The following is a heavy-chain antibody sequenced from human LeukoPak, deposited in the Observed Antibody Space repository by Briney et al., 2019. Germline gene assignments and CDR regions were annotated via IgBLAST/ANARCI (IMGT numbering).Heavy chain of an antibody. CDR2: IASDGSHT. CDR3: ARERQDTVIHSGAFDI. D-gene: IGHD2-21*02. CDR1: GFTFSNYF. J-gene: IGHJ3*02. V-gene: IGHV3-30-3*01. Sequence: QPGGSPRLSCAASGFTFSNYFMHWVRQAPGKGLEWVADIASDGSHTFYVESVKGRFTISRDNSKNTLYLQMNSLGPEDTAVYFCARERQDTVIHSGAFDIWDQGTMVTVSS.